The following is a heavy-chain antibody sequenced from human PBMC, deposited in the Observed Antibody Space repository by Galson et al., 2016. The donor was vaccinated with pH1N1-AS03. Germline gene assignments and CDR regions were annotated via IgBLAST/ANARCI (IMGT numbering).Heavy chain of an antibody. V-gene: IGHV3-23*01. J-gene: IGHJ6*02. CDR1: GFTFTDFA. CDR2: TSSSGGST. D-gene: IGHD1-1*01. Sequence: CATSGFTFTDFAVSWVRQAPGRGLEWVSATSSSGGSTYYAESVKGRFTISRDYSKNTVDLQMNSLRAEDTAVYYCAKDRNDYRLHYFSGSDVWGQGTTVVVSS. CDR3: AKDRNDYRLHYFSGSDV.